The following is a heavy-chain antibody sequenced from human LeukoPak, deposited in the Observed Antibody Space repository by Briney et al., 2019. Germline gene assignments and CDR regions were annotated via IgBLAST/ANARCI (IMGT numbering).Heavy chain of an antibody. D-gene: IGHD3-10*02. Sequence: GGSLRLSCAASGFTFSSYAMSWVRQAPGKGLEWVSAISGSGSTIYYADSVKGRFTISRDNAKNSLYLQMNSLRAEDTAVYYCAELGITMIGGVWGKGTTVTVSS. V-gene: IGHV3-23*01. CDR1: GFTFSSYA. CDR3: AELGITMIGGV. J-gene: IGHJ6*04. CDR2: ISGSGSTI.